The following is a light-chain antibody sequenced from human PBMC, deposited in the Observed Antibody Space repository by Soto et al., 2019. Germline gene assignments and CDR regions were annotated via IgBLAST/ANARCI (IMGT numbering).Light chain of an antibody. CDR2: WAS. Sequence: DIVMTQSPDSLAVSLGERATINCKSSQSVLYSSNNKNYLAWYQHKPGQPPKLLIYWASTRASGVPDRFSGSGSGTDFTLTISSLQAEDVAVYYCQQYYSALLTFGGGTKVEIK. CDR3: QQYYSALLT. CDR1: QSVLYSSNNKNY. J-gene: IGKJ4*01. V-gene: IGKV4-1*01.